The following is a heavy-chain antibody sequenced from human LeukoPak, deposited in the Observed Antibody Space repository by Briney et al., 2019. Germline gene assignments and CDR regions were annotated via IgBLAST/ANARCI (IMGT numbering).Heavy chain of an antibody. Sequence: SGGSLRLSCAASGFTINIYWMSWVRQAPGKGLEWVANIKPDGSDVYYLDSVKGRFTISRDNAQNSLYLQMNTLRVEDTAVYYCAGDRAQYYDDAFDIWGQGTMVTVSS. CDR2: IKPDGSDV. J-gene: IGHJ3*02. CDR1: GFTINIYW. D-gene: IGHD3-3*01. CDR3: AGDRAQYYDDAFDI. V-gene: IGHV3-7*01.